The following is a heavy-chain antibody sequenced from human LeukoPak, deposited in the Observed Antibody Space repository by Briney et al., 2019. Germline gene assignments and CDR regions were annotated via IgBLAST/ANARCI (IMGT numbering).Heavy chain of an antibody. D-gene: IGHD2-2*02. CDR1: GYTFTGYY. Sequence: GASVNVSFKASGYTFTGYYMHWVRQAPGQGLEWMGWINPNSGGTNYAQKFQGRVTMTRDTSISTAYMELSRLRSDDTAVYYCARDRIYCSSTSCYTEEIDYWGQGTLVTVSS. CDR2: INPNSGGT. CDR3: ARDRIYCSSTSCYTEEIDY. J-gene: IGHJ4*02. V-gene: IGHV1-2*02.